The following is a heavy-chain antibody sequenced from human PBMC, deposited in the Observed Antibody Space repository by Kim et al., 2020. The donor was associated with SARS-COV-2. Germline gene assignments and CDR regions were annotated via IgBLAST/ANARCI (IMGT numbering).Heavy chain of an antibody. J-gene: IGHJ3*02. D-gene: IGHD1-1*01. V-gene: IGHV3-73*01. CDR1: GFTFCGSA. Sequence: GGSLRLSCAASGFTFCGSALHWVRQASGKGLEWVGGIRSKADGYATAYSASLQGRFTISRDDSKNTAYLQSNSLKTADTSVYYCTSVPGTTGAFWDAFD. CDR2: IRSKADGYAT. CDR3: TSVPGTTGAFWDAFD.